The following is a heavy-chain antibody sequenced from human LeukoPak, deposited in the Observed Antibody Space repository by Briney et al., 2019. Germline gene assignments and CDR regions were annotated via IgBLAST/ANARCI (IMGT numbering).Heavy chain of an antibody. CDR1: GGSISSYY. D-gene: IGHD7-27*01. CDR2: IYYSGST. J-gene: IGHJ3*02. CDR3: ARVTRLGAFDI. Sequence: SETLSLTCTVSGGSISSYYWSWIRQPPGKGLEWIGYIYYSGSTNYNPSLKSRVTISVDTSKNQFPLKLSSVTAADTAVYYCARVTRLGAFDIWGQGTMVTVSS. V-gene: IGHV4-59*01.